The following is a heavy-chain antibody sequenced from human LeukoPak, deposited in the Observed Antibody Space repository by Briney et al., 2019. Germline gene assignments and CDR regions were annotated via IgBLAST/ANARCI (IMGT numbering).Heavy chain of an antibody. CDR1: GYTLTELS. CDR2: FDPEDGET. J-gene: IGHJ4*02. D-gene: IGHD6-19*01. V-gene: IGHV1-24*01. CDR3: ATESSGWYPMAHFDY. Sequence: GASVKVSCKVSGYTLTELSMHWVRQAPGKGLEWMGGFDPEDGETIYAQKFQGRVTMTEDTSTDTAYMELSSLRSEDTAVYYCATESSGWYPMAHFDYWGQGTLVTVSS.